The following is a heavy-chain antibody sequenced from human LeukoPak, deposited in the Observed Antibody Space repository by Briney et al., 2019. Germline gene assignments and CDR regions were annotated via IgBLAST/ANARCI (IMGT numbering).Heavy chain of an antibody. CDR2: IKQDGSEK. D-gene: IGHD3-10*01. J-gene: IGHJ4*02. CDR3: ARDGAPTKGSYLDY. V-gene: IGHV3-7*01. CDR1: GFTFSSYG. Sequence: GGSLRLSCAASGFTFSSYGMHWVRQAPGKGLEWVANIKQDGSEKYYVDSVKGRFTISRDSAKNSLYLQMNSLRAEDTAVYYCARDGAPTKGSYLDYWGQGTLVTVSS.